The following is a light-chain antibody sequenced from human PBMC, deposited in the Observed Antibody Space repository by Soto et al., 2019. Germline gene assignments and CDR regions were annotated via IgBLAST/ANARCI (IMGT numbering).Light chain of an antibody. CDR1: QSVSSNY. V-gene: IGKV3-20*01. CDR2: GAS. Sequence: EIVLTQSPGTLSLSPGERGTLSCRASQSVSSNYLAWYQQKPGQAPRLLIYGASSRATGIPDRFSGSGSGTDFTLTISRLEPEDFALYYCQQYGSSSLTFGGGTKVEIK. J-gene: IGKJ4*01. CDR3: QQYGSSSLT.